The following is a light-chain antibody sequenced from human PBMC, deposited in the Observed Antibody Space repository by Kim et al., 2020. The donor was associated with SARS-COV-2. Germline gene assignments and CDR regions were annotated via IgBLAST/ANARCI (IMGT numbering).Light chain of an antibody. Sequence: ASGGDRVTITCRASQSISSYLNWDQQKPGKAPKLLIYAASSLQSGVPSRFSGSGSGTDFTLTISSLQPEDFATYYCQQSYSTPRTFGQGTKVDIK. CDR1: QSISSY. CDR3: QQSYSTPRT. CDR2: AAS. J-gene: IGKJ1*01. V-gene: IGKV1-39*01.